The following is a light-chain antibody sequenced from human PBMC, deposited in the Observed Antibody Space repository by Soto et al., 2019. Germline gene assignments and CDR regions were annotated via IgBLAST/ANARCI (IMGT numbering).Light chain of an antibody. Sequence: EIVMTQSPATLSVSPGERATLSCRASQSVSSNLAWYQQKPGQAPRLLINGASTRATGIPARFSGSGSGTEFTLTISSLQSEDFAVYYCQQYNNWPPLFGQGTNLEI. CDR1: QSVSSN. CDR3: QQYNNWPPL. CDR2: GAS. J-gene: IGKJ2*01. V-gene: IGKV3-15*01.